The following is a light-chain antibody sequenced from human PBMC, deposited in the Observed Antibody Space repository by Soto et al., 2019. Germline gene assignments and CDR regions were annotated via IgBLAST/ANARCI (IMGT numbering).Light chain of an antibody. CDR2: GAS. J-gene: IGKJ4*01. CDR1: QSVSGN. CDR3: QQYGSSPLT. Sequence: EVVLTRSPHSLPVTPGEPASISCRASQSVSGNLAWYQQKPGQAPRLLIYGASSRATGIPDRFSGSGSGTDFTLTISRLEPEDFAVYYCQQYGSSPLTFGGGTKVDIK. V-gene: IGKV3-20*01.